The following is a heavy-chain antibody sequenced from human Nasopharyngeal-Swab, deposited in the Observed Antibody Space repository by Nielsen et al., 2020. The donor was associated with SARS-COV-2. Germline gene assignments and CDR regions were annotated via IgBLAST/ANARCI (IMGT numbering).Heavy chain of an antibody. CDR3: ARPSPYGDYSLDY. V-gene: IGHV7-4-1*01. J-gene: IGHJ4*02. CDR2: INTNTGSP. CDR1: GYTFTTHA. D-gene: IGHD4-17*01. Sequence: ASVKVSCKASGYTFTTHAMNWVRQAPGQGLEWMGWINTNTGSPRYAQGFTGRFVFSLDTSVSTAYLQIRSLKPEDTAVYFCARPSPYGDYSLDYWGQGTLVTVSS.